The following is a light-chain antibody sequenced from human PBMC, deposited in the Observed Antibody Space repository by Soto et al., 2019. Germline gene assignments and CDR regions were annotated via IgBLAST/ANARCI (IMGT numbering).Light chain of an antibody. Sequence: QSVLTQPPSASETPGQRVTISCSGSNSNIGINTVNWYQQLPGTAPKLLMHSDNQRPSGVPDRFSGSKSGTSASLAIGGLQSEDEADYYCAAWDDSLNGYVFGTGTKLTVL. CDR1: NSNIGINT. CDR3: AAWDDSLNGYV. V-gene: IGLV1-44*01. CDR2: SDN. J-gene: IGLJ1*01.